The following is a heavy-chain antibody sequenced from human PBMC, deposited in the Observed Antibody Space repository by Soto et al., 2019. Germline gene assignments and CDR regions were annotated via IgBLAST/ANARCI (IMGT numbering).Heavy chain of an antibody. CDR1: GGSFSGYY. CDR3: ARDRDGDYDGAFDI. J-gene: IGHJ3*02. Sequence: QVQLQQWGAGLLKPSETLSLTCAVYGGSFSGYYWSWIRQPPGKGLEWIGEINHSGSTNYNPSLKSRVTISVDTSKNQFSLKLISVTAADTAVYYCARDRDGDYDGAFDIWGQGTMVTVSS. D-gene: IGHD4-17*01. V-gene: IGHV4-34*01. CDR2: INHSGST.